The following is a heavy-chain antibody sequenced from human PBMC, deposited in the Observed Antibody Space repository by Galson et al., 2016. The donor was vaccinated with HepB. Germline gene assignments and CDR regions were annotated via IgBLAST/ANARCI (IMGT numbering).Heavy chain of an antibody. CDR3: ARGDDFWSGYSDY. V-gene: IGHV4-4*02. CDR2: IYHSGST. J-gene: IGHJ4*02. CDR1: GGSISSTNW. Sequence: LSLTCAVSGGSISSTNWWSWVRQPPGKGLEWIGEIYHSGSTNYNPSLKSRVTISVDKSKNQFSLKLSSVTAADTAVCYCARGDDFWSGYSDYWGQGTLVTVSS. D-gene: IGHD3-3*01.